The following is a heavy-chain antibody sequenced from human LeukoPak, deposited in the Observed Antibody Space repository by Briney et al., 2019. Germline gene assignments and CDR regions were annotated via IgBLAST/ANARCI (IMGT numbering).Heavy chain of an antibody. CDR2: IYYSGST. D-gene: IGHD3-10*01. CDR1: GGSISSGSYY. V-gene: IGHV4-39*01. CDR3: ARTRYYYNSRSYGAPYYFDY. J-gene: IGHJ4*02. Sequence: SETLSLTCTVSGGSISSGSYYWGWIRQPPGKGLEWIGSIYYSGSTYYNPSLKSRVTISVDTSKNQFSLKLSSVTAADTAVYYCARTRYYYNSRSYGAPYYFDYWGQGTLVTVSS.